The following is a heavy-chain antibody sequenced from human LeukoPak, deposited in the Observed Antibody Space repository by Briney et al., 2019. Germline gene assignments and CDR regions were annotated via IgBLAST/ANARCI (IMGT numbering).Heavy chain of an antibody. V-gene: IGHV4-34*01. D-gene: IGHD3-16*01. CDR1: GGSFSGYY. CDR2: INHSGST. J-gene: IGHJ3*01. Sequence: SETLSLTCAVYGGSFSGYYWSWIRQPPGKGLEWIGEINHSGSTNYNPSLKSRVTISVDTSKNQFSLKLSSVTAADTAVYYCARDSWGWGQGTMVTVSS. CDR3: ARDSWG.